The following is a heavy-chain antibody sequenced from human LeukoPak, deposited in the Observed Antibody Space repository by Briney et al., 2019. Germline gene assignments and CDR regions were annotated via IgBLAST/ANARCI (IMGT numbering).Heavy chain of an antibody. Sequence: GGSLRLSCSASRFSFSNYGMHWVRQAPGKGLEYVAGLTNNGGITYYADSVKGRVTISRDNSKKTLYLQLSSLTAEDTAVYYCVRARDTTIPVYFDSWGQGTLVTVSA. V-gene: IGHV3-64D*06. CDR2: LTNNGGIT. CDR3: VRARDTTIPVYFDS. CDR1: RFSFSNYG. J-gene: IGHJ4*02. D-gene: IGHD5-18*01.